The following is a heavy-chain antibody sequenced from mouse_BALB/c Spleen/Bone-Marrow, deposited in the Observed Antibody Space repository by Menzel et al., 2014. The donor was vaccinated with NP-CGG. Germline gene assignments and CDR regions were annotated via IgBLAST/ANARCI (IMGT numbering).Heavy chain of an antibody. CDR2: ISCYNGAT. D-gene: IGHD1-1*01. J-gene: IGHJ2*01. CDR1: GYPFTGYY. CDR3: ARGIYYGSSSYFDY. Sequence: LVKTGASVKISCKASGYPFTGYYMHWVKQSHGKSLEWIGYISCYNGATSYNQKFKGKATFTVDTSSSTAYMQFNSLTSEDSAVYYCARGIYYGSSSYFDYWGQGTTITVSS. V-gene: IGHV1S34*01.